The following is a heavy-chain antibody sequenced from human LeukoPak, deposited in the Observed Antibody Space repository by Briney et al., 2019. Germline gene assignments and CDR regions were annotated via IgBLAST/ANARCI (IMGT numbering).Heavy chain of an antibody. CDR3: ARQRITMSKNYYYYGMDV. CDR2: IYPGDSDT. V-gene: IGHV5-51*01. D-gene: IGHD3-10*02. J-gene: IGHJ6*02. Sequence: GESLKISCKGSGYSLTSYWIGWVRQMPGKGLEWMGIIYPGDSDTRYSPSFQGQVTISADKSISTAYLQWSSLKASDTAMYYCARQRITMSKNYYYYGMDVWGQGTTVTVSS. CDR1: GYSLTSYW.